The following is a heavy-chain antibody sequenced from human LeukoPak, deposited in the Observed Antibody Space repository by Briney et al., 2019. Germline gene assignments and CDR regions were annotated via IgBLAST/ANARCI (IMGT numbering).Heavy chain of an antibody. CDR1: GFSITSGYF. V-gene: IGHV4-38-2*02. CDR3: RGQIYDYWTPVSWKFDL. Sequence: SETLSLTCSVSGFSITSGYFWGWIRQSPGKGLEWIGNIYTTGAGSTYYNPSVKSRVTLFSDKAKNQLSLKMNSVTAADTAVYCARGQIYDYWTPVSWKFDLWGRGTLVSVSS. D-gene: IGHD3/OR15-3a*01. J-gene: IGHJ2*01. CDR2: IYTTGAGST.